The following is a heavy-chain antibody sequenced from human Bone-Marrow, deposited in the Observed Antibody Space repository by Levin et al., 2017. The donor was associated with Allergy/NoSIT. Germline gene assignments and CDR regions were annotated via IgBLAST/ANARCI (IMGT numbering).Heavy chain of an antibody. D-gene: IGHD6-13*01. CDR2: IIPILGIA. CDR1: GGTFSSYA. CDR3: ASWRSMSSWQQLVYGQNWFDP. Sequence: GASVKVSCKASGGTFSSYAISWVRQAPGQGLEWMGRIIPILGIANYAQKFQGRVTITADKSTSTAYMELSSLRSEDTAVYYCASWRSMSSWQQLVYGQNWFDPWGQGTLVTVSS. V-gene: IGHV1-69*04. J-gene: IGHJ5*02.